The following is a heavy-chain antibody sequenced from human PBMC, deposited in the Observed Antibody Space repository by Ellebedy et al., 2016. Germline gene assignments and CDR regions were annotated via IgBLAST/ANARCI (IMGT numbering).Heavy chain of an antibody. CDR1: GFTVSSNY. J-gene: IGHJ4*02. CDR2: ISSSSSYI. D-gene: IGHD1-26*01. Sequence: GESLKISXAASGFTVSSNYMSWVRQAPGKGLEWVSSISSSSSYIYYADSVKGRFTISRDNAKNSLYLQMNSLRAEDTAVYYCAKPARRLIVGAPGGFDYWGQGTLVTVSS. V-gene: IGHV3-21*01. CDR3: AKPARRLIVGAPGGFDY.